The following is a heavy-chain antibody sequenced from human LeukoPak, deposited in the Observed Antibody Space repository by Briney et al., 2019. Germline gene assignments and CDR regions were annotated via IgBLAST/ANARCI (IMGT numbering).Heavy chain of an antibody. V-gene: IGHV3-23*01. J-gene: IGHJ3*02. D-gene: IGHD3-22*01. CDR3: ARPYYYDSSGYYADAFDI. Sequence: GGSLRLSCAASGFTFSSYAMSWVRQAPGKGLEWVSAISGSGGSTYCADSVKGRFTISRDNSKNTLYLQMNSLRAEDTAVYYCARPYYYDSSGYYADAFDIWGQGTMVTVSS. CDR2: ISGSGGST. CDR1: GFTFSSYA.